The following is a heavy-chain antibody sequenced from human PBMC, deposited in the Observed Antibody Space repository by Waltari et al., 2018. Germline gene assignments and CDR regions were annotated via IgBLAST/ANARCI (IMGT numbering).Heavy chain of an antibody. CDR1: GYSISSGYY. CDR2: IYHSGST. V-gene: IGHV4-38-2*02. D-gene: IGHD3-9*01. CDR3: ARDFPPLLDWFHRSHEFDY. Sequence: QVQLQESGPGLVKPSETLSLTCTVSGYSISSGYYWGWIRQPPGKGLEWIGRIYHSGSTYYNQSLKSRVTISVDTSKNQFSLKLSSVTAADTAVYYCARDFPPLLDWFHRSHEFDYWGQVTLVTVSS. J-gene: IGHJ4*02.